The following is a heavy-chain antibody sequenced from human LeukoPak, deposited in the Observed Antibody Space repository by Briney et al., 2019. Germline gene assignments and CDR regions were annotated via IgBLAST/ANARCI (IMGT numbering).Heavy chain of an antibody. V-gene: IGHV4-31*03. CDR1: GGSISSGGYY. CDR2: IYYSGST. CDR3: ARVGRSGYGPRFDY. J-gene: IGHJ4*02. D-gene: IGHD5-12*01. Sequence: SQTLSLTCTVSGGSISSGGYYWSWIRQHPGKGLEWIGYIYYSGSTYYNPSLKSRVTISVDTSKNQFSLKLSSVTAADTAVYYRARVGRSGYGPRFDYWGQGTLVTVSS.